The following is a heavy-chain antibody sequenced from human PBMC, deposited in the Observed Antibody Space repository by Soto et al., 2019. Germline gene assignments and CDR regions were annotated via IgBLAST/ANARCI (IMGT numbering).Heavy chain of an antibody. J-gene: IGHJ4*02. V-gene: IGHV3-23*01. CDR2: ISGSGGST. CDR3: ANWPNQDYGDYLVDY. D-gene: IGHD4-17*01. CDR1: GFTFSSYA. Sequence: GGSLRLSCAASGFTFSSYAMSWVRRAPGKGLEWVSAISGSGGSTYYADSVKGRFTISRDNSKNTLYLQMNSLRAEDTAVYHCANWPNQDYGDYLVDYWGQGTLVTV.